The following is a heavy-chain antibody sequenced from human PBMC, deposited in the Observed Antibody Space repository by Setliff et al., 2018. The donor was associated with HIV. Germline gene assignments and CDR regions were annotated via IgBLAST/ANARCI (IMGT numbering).Heavy chain of an antibody. V-gene: IGHV1-3*01. D-gene: IGHD3-3*01. J-gene: IGHJ6*04. Sequence: ASVKVSCKASGYTFASYAMHWVRQATGQGLEWMGWINAGNGNTTYSQRFQGRVTITRDTSASTAYMELSSLRSEDTAVYYCARAYNIWSDYNDYYSYVMDVWGKGTAVTVSS. CDR3: ARAYNIWSDYNDYYSYVMDV. CDR1: GYTFASYA. CDR2: INAGNGNT.